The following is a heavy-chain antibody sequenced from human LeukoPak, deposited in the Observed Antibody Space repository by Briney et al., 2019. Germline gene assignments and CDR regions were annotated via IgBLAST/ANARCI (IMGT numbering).Heavy chain of an antibody. CDR3: ARGGGSRSYYYYYMDV. Sequence: PSETLSLTCAVYGGSFSGYYWSWIRQPPGKGLGWIGEINHSGSTNYNPSLKSRVTISVDTSKNQFSLKLSSVTAADTAVYYCARGGGSRSYYYYYMDVWGKGTTVTVSS. D-gene: IGHD2-15*01. CDR1: GGSFSGYY. CDR2: INHSGST. V-gene: IGHV4-34*01. J-gene: IGHJ6*03.